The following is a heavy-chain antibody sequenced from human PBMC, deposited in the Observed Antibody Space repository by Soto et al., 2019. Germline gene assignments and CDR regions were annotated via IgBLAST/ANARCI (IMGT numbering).Heavy chain of an antibody. V-gene: IGHV3-33*01. D-gene: IGHD6-19*01. CDR1: GFTFSSYG. Sequence: QVQLVESGGGVVQPGRSLRLSCAASGFTFSSYGMHWVRQAPGKGLEWVAVIWYDGSNKYYADSVKGRFTISRDNSKNTXXLQMNSLRAEDTAVYYCARDLAGVAVADDHGGFDPWGQGTLVTVSS. CDR2: IWYDGSNK. CDR3: ARDLAGVAVADDHGGFDP. J-gene: IGHJ5*02.